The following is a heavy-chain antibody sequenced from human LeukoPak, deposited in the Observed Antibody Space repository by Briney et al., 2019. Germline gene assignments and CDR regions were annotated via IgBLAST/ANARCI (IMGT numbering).Heavy chain of an antibody. Sequence: PGGSLRLSCAASGFSFEHYGMSWVRQVPGQGLEWVSGINWNGGSTGYADSVRGRFTISRDNAKNSLYLQLNSLRAEDTALYYCASARGYDFRGSSDYWGRGTLVTVSS. CDR2: INWNGGST. CDR3: ASARGYDFRGSSDY. V-gene: IGHV3-20*04. D-gene: IGHD3/OR15-3a*01. CDR1: GFSFEHYG. J-gene: IGHJ4*02.